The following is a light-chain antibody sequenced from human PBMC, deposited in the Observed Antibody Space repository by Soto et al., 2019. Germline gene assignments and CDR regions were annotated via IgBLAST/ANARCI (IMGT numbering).Light chain of an antibody. CDR2: VAS. J-gene: IGKJ4*01. CDR3: QQYNVWPLT. Sequence: EIVMTQSPVTLSVSPGDRATLSCRASQSVNSNLAWYQHKPGQTPKLLIYVASTRATGIPARFSGSGSGTESTLPLHSLQSEDFAVYHCQQYNVWPLTFGGGTEVEFK. V-gene: IGKV3-15*01. CDR1: QSVNSN.